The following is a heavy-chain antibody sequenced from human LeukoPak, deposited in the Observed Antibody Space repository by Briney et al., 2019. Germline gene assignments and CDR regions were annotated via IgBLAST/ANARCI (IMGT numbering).Heavy chain of an antibody. D-gene: IGHD2-21*02. CDR1: GFTFSSYW. Sequence: GGSLRLSCAASGFTFSSYWTSWVRQAPGKGLEWVANIKQDGSEKYYVDSVKGRFTISRDNAKNSLYLQMNSLRAEDTAVYYCARGGGDYEHFDYWGQGTLVTVSS. CDR3: ARGGGDYEHFDY. J-gene: IGHJ4*02. V-gene: IGHV3-7*01. CDR2: IKQDGSEK.